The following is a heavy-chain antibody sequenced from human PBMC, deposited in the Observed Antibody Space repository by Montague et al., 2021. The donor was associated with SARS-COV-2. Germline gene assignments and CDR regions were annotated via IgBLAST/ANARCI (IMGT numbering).Heavy chain of an antibody. D-gene: IGHD2-15*01. CDR3: ARGGGRGGQSANHFDY. V-gene: IGHV4-61*02. J-gene: IGHJ4*02. CDR2: IYTSGST. Sequence: TLSLTCTVSGGSISSGSYYWSWIRQPAGKGWEWIGRIYTSGSTNYNPSLKSRVTISVDTYKTKFSLKLSSVTAADTAVYYCARGGGRGGQSANHFDYWGQGTLVTVSS. CDR1: GGSISSGSYY.